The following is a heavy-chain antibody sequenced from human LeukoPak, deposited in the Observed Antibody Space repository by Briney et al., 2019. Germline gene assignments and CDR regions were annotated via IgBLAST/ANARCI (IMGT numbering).Heavy chain of an antibody. CDR3: ARQYCSSTSCYYGWFDP. J-gene: IGHJ5*02. CDR2: IYPGDSDT. Sequence: RGESLKISCKGSGYSFTSYWIGWVRQMPGKGLEWMGIIYPGDSDTRYSPSFQGQVTISADKSISTAYLQWSSLKASDTAMYYCARQYCSSTSCYYGWFDPWGQGTLVTVSS. D-gene: IGHD2-2*01. V-gene: IGHV5-51*01. CDR1: GYSFTSYW.